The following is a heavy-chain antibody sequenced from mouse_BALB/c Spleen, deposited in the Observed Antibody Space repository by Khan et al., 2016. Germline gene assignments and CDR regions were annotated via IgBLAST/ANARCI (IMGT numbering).Heavy chain of an antibody. CDR3: AREGLRRGFAY. CDR2: ISDGGSYT. Sequence: EVQLQESGGGLVKPGGSLKLSCAASGFTFSDYYMYWVRQTPEKRLEWVATISDGGSYTYYPASVKGRFTISRDNAKNNLYLQMSSLKSEDTAMYYCAREGLRRGFAYWGQGTLVTVSA. J-gene: IGHJ3*01. D-gene: IGHD2-4*01. V-gene: IGHV5-4*02. CDR1: GFTFSDYY.